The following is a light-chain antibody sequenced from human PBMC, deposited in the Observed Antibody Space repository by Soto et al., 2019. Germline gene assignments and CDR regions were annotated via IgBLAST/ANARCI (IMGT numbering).Light chain of an antibody. CDR1: QSVSSY. CDR3: QQYNDWPPIT. CDR2: GAS. J-gene: IGKJ5*01. Sequence: FVLPQSPDTPSLSPGERATLSCRARQSVSSYLAWYQQKPGQAPRLLIYGASTRATGIPARFSGSGSGTEFTLTISSLQSEDYAVYYCQQYNDWPPITFGQGTRLEIK. V-gene: IGKV3-15*01.